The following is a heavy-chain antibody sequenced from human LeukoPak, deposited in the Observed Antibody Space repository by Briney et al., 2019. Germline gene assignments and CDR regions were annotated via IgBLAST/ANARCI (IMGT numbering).Heavy chain of an antibody. D-gene: IGHD5-18*01. Sequence: GGSLRLSCAASGFTFSSYAMHWVRQAPGKGLEWVAVISYDGSNKYYADSVKGRFTISRDNSKNTLYLQMNSLRAEDTAVYYCARDPYSYGYGDYWGQGTLVTVSS. CDR3: ARDPYSYGYGDY. CDR2: ISYDGSNK. V-gene: IGHV3-30-3*01. CDR1: GFTFSSYA. J-gene: IGHJ4*02.